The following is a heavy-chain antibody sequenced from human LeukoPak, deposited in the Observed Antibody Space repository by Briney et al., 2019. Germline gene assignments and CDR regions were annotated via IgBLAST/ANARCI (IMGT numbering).Heavy chain of an antibody. CDR3: TTEAYYDYVWGSYRPGELDY. CDR2: IKSKTDGGTT. CDR1: GFTFSNAW. D-gene: IGHD3-16*02. V-gene: IGHV3-15*01. Sequence: GGSLRLSCAASGFTFSNAWMSWVRQAPGKGLEWVGRIKSKTDGGTTDYAAPVKGRFTISRDDSKNTLYLQMNSLKTEDTAVYYCTTEAYYDYVWGSYRPGELDYWGQGTLVTVSS. J-gene: IGHJ4*02.